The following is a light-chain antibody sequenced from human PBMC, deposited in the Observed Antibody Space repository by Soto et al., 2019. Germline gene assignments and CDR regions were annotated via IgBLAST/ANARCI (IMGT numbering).Light chain of an antibody. CDR3: HRHHVYQYV. V-gene: IGKV1-5*03. J-gene: IGKJ2*01. CDR1: QSITTW. CDR2: KAI. Sequence: DIQMTQSPSTLSASVGDRVTITCRASQSITTWLAWYQQKPGKAPKLLIYKAINLQSGVPSRFSGSGSGTESTLTISRLQPEHVDTSAYHRHHVYQYVFGQGTKLDIK.